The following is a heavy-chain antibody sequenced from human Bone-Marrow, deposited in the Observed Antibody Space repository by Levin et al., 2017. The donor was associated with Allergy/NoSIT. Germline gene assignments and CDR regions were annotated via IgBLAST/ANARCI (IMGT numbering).Heavy chain of an antibody. CDR3: AREDRAGSFDV. Sequence: SETLSLTCSVSGGSISSGGYYWTWIRQHPEWGLQWLGYIFYSGTTYYSPSLKSRVSISVDTSKNQFSLRLTSVTAADTAVYCCAREDRAGSFDVGGQGTVVTVSS. CDR2: IFYSGTT. CDR1: GGSISSGGYY. V-gene: IGHV4-31*03. D-gene: IGHD3-10*01. J-gene: IGHJ3*01.